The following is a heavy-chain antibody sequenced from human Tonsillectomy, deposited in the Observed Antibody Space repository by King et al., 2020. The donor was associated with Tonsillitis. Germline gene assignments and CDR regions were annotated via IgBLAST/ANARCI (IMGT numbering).Heavy chain of an antibody. V-gene: IGHV3-74*01. J-gene: IGHJ3*01. CDR3: AADFTGYYDA. CDR2: INPEETTT. D-gene: IGHD3-9*01. Sequence: VQLVESGGGLVQPGGSLRLSCAASGLSSYWVHWVRQAPGKGLVWVARINPEETTTNYADSVKGRFTISRDNPKNTVYLQMNSLRGEDTSLYSCAADFTGYYDAWGPGTMVTVSS. CDR1: GLSSYW.